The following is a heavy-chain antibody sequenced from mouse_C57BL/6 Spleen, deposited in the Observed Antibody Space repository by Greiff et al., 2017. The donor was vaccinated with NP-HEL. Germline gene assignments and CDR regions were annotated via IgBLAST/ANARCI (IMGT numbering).Heavy chain of an antibody. CDR3: ARAVVARYWYFDV. CDR2: INYDGSST. D-gene: IGHD1-1*01. Sequence: EVQVVESEGGLVQPGSSMKLSCTASGFTFSDYYMAWVRQVPEKGLEWVANINYDGSSTYYLDSLKSRFIISRDNAKNILYLQMSSLKSEDTATYYCARAVVARYWYFDVWGTGTTVTVSS. V-gene: IGHV5-16*01. CDR1: GFTFSDYY. J-gene: IGHJ1*03.